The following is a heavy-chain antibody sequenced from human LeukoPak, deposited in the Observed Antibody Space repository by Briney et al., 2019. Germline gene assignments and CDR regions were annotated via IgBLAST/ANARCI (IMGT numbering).Heavy chain of an antibody. J-gene: IGHJ4*02. CDR2: ISNSGSTI. CDR3: AREDTAMVTVKN. V-gene: IGHV3-11*01. Sequence: GGSLRLSCAASGFTFSDYYMSWIRQAPGKGLEWVSYISNSGSTIYYADSVKGRFTISRDNAKNSLYLQMNSPRAEDTAVYYCAREDTAMVTVKNWGQGTLVTVSS. CDR1: GFTFSDYY. D-gene: IGHD5-18*01.